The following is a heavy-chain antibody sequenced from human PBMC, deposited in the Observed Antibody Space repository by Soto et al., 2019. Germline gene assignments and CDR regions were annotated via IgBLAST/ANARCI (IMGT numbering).Heavy chain of an antibody. CDR2: ISSSSSYI. J-gene: IGHJ4*02. Sequence: EVQLVESGGGLVKPGGSLRLSCAASGFTFSSYSMNWVRQAPGKGLEWVSSISSSSSYIYYADSVKGRFTISRDNATNSLYLQMNSLRAEDTAVYYCARGSTLDTVTTSVDYWGQGTLVAVSS. D-gene: IGHD4-17*01. V-gene: IGHV3-21*01. CDR1: GFTFSSYS. CDR3: ARGSTLDTVTTSVDY.